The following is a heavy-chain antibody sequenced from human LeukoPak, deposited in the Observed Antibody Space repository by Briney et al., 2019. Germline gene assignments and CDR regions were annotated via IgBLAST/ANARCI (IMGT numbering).Heavy chain of an antibody. J-gene: IGHJ4*02. CDR2: IYSGGST. Sequence: GGSPRLSCAASGFTVSSNYMSWVRQAPGKGLEWVSVIYSGGSTYYADSVKGRFTISRDNSKNTLYLQMNSLRAEDTAVYYCASPQVFYDYVWGSYRYGHFDYWGQGTLVTVSS. CDR1: GFTVSSNY. V-gene: IGHV3-66*01. D-gene: IGHD3-16*02. CDR3: ASPQVFYDYVWGSYRYGHFDY.